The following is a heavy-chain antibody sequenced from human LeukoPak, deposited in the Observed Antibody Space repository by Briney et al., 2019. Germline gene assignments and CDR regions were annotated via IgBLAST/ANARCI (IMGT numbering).Heavy chain of an antibody. J-gene: IGHJ3*01. CDR3: ARSQSGGFDV. CDR2: LNGDGTNI. CDR1: GFTFSNYW. V-gene: IGHV3-74*01. Sequence: GGSLRLSSVASGFTFSNYWMQWVRQVPGKGLVWVSRLNGDGTNIIYADSVKGRFTISRDNAESTLYLQMNSLRAEDTALYYCARSQSGGFDVWGQGTMVTVSS. D-gene: IGHD4-23*01.